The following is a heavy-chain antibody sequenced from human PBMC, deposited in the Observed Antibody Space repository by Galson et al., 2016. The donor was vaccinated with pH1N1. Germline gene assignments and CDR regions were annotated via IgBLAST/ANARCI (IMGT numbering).Heavy chain of an antibody. V-gene: IGHV1-18*01. CDR3: ARDPRYYGSGSWGEDALDF. J-gene: IGHJ3*01. CDR1: GYTFSSYG. D-gene: IGHD3-10*01. Sequence: SGYTFSSYGISWVRQAPGQGLEWMGWSRPYTGNTNHVQKFQGRVTMTTDTSTSTAYMELRSLTSDDTAVYYCARDPRYYGSGSWGEDALDFWGQGTMVTVSS. CDR2: SRPYTGNT.